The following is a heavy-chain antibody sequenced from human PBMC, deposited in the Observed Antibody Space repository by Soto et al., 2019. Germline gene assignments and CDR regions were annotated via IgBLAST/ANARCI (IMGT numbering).Heavy chain of an antibody. CDR2: IYPGDSDT. CDR1: GYSFTSYW. V-gene: IGHV5-51*01. D-gene: IGHD3-16*01. CDR3: ARHLGGLKVGGTTAHKYYGMDV. Sequence: PGESLKISCKGSGYSFTSYWIGWVRQMPGKGLEWMGIIYPGDSDTRYSPSFQGQVTISADKSISTAYLQWSSLKASDTAMYYCARHLGGLKVGGTTAHKYYGMDVWGQGTTVTVSS. J-gene: IGHJ6*02.